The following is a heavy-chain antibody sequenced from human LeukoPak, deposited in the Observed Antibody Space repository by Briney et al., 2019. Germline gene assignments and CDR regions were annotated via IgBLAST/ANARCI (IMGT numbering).Heavy chain of an antibody. CDR3: ARQYCGSFDY. CDR1: AYSFSTYW. V-gene: IGHV5-51*01. J-gene: IGHJ4*02. D-gene: IGHD3-10*01. CDR2: IYPGDSDT. Sequence: GESLKISCKGSAYSFSTYWIGWVRQLPGKGLEWMGIIYPGDSDTRYSPSFQGQVTISADKSISTAYLQWSSLKASDTAMYYCARQYCGSFDYWGQGTLVSVSS.